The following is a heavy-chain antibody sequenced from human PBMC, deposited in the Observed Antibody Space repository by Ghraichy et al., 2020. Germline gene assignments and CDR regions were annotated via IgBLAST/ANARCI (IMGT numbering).Heavy chain of an antibody. D-gene: IGHD5-24*01. V-gene: IGHV3-30*18. CDR2: ISYDGSNK. CDR3: AKEGEMATKIPWGMDV. Sequence: GGSLRLSCAASGFTFSSYGMHWVRQAPGKGLEWVAVISYDGSNKYYADSVKGRFTISRDNSKNTLYLQMNSLRAEDTAVYYCAKEGEMATKIPWGMDVWGQGTTVTVSS. J-gene: IGHJ6*02. CDR1: GFTFSSYG.